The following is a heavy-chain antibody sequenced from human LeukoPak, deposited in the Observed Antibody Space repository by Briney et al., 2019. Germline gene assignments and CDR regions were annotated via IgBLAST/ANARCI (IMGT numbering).Heavy chain of an antibody. CDR3: ARERMDDSSGKALQYLDY. CDR1: GFTFSSYD. V-gene: IGHV3-13*04. CDR2: IDTVGDT. J-gene: IGHJ4*02. Sequence: GGSLRLSCSASGFTFSSYDMHWVRQVTGKGLEWVSAIDTVGDTYYPGSVKGRFIISRENDKNSLYLQLNSLRAGDTAVYYCARERMDDSSGKALQYLDYWGQGTLVTVSS. D-gene: IGHD3-22*01.